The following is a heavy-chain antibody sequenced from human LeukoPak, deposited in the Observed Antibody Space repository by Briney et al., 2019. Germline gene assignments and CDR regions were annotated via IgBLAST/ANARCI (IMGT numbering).Heavy chain of an antibody. CDR1: GGPLSPYY. Sequence: SETLSLTCTVSGGPLSPYYWTWIRQPPRKGLEWIGYIYHTGTTRYNPSLNSRVTISVETSKNQFSLRLNSVTAADTAIYYCARLDSGDHGNIPHWGQGTLVTVSS. J-gene: IGHJ1*01. V-gene: IGHV4-59*08. D-gene: IGHD1-26*01. CDR2: IYHTGTT. CDR3: ARLDSGDHGNIPH.